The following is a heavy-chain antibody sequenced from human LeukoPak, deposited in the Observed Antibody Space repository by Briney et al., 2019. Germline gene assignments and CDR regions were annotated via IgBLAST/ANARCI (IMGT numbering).Heavy chain of an antibody. V-gene: IGHV4-59*01. CDR3: ATGVTSLDYYYYYMDV. D-gene: IGHD4-11*01. J-gene: IGHJ6*03. CDR2: IYYSGST. CDR1: GGSISSYY. Sequence: PSETLSLTCTVSGGSISSYYWSWIRQPPGKGLEWIGYIYYSGSTNYNPSLKSRVTISVDTSKNQFSLKLSSVTAADTAVYYCATGVTSLDYYYYYMDVWGKGTTVTVSS.